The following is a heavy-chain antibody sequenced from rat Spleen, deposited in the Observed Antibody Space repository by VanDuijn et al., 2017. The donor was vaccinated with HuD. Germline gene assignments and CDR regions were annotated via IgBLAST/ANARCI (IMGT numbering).Heavy chain of an antibody. CDR1: GFIFSNYW. CDR2: ISTGGGNT. D-gene: IGHD1-11*01. V-gene: IGHV5-25*01. CDR3: ARHGYYGGYSWYFDF. J-gene: IGHJ1*01. Sequence: EVQLVETGGGLVLPGRSLKLSCVASGFIFSNYWMYWVRQAPTKGLEWVASISTGGGNTYYRDSVKGRFTISRDNAKSTLYLQMDSLRSEDTATYYCARHGYYGGYSWYFDFWGPGTMVTVSS.